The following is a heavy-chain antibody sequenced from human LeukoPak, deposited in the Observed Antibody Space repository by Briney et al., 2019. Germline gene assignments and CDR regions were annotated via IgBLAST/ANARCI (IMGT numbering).Heavy chain of an antibody. CDR2: ISPNSGGT. CDR3: ARLGGTDRYYYGSGSYQY. V-gene: IGHV1-2*02. Sequence: GASVKVSCKASGYTFTDYYMHWVRQAPGQGLEWMGWISPNSGGTNYAQNFQARVTMTRDTSISTAYMELSRLRSDDTAMYYCARLGGTDRYYYGSGSYQYWGQGTLVTVSS. CDR1: GYTFTDYY. D-gene: IGHD3-10*01. J-gene: IGHJ4*02.